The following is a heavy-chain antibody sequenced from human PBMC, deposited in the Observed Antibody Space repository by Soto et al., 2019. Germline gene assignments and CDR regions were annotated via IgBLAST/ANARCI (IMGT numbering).Heavy chain of an antibody. CDR2: IIPIFGTA. J-gene: IGHJ6*02. D-gene: IGHD2-15*01. V-gene: IGHV1-69*06. CDR3: ARIADCSGGSCYSGHHYGMDV. CDR1: GGTFSSYD. Sequence: QVQLVQSGAEVKKPGSSVKVSCKASGGTFSSYDISWVRQAPGQGLEWMGGIIPIFGTANYAQKFQGRVTITADKSTSTAYMELSSLRSEDTSVYYCARIADCSGGSCYSGHHYGMDVWGQGTTVTVSS.